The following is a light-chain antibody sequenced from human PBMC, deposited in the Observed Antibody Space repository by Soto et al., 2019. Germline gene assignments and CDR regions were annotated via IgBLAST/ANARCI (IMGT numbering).Light chain of an antibody. CDR2: EIS. V-gene: IGLV2-8*01. Sequence: QSALTQPPSASGSPGQSVTISCTGTTSDVGGYNYVSWYQQHPGKAPKLMIYEISKRPSGVPDRFSGSKSGNTASLTVSGLQAEDEADYYLSSYAGSNNFVFGGGTKMTVL. J-gene: IGLJ2*01. CDR3: SSYAGSNNFV. CDR1: TSDVGGYNY.